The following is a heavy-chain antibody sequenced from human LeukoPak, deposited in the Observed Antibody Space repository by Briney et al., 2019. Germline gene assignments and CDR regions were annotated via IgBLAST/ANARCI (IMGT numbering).Heavy chain of an antibody. J-gene: IGHJ5*02. CDR3: TKTPPYYYGSGSYTPVNWFDP. CDR1: GFTFSSYG. CDR2: ISGSGGST. Sequence: GGSLRLSCAASGFTFSSYGMSWVRQAPGKGLEWVSAISGSGGSTYYADSVKGRFTISRDNSKNTLYLQMNSLRAEDTAVYYCTKTPPYYYGSGSYTPVNWFDPWGQGTLVTVSS. V-gene: IGHV3-23*01. D-gene: IGHD3-10*01.